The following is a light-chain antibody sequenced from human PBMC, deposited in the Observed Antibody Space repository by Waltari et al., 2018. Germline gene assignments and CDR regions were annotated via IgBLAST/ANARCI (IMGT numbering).Light chain of an antibody. J-gene: IGLJ2*01. V-gene: IGLV2-23*01. CDR3: CSYAGSVV. CDR1: SSDVGSYNL. Sequence: QSALTQPASGSGSPGQSIPISCTGTSSDVGSYNLVSWYQQHPGKAPKLRIYEGSKRPSGVSNRFSGSKSGNTAALTISGLQAEDEADYYCCSYAGSVVFGGGTKLTVL. CDR2: EGS.